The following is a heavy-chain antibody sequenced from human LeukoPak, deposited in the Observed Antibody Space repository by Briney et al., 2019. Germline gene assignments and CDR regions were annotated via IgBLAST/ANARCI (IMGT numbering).Heavy chain of an antibody. J-gene: IGHJ4*02. D-gene: IGHD3-22*01. V-gene: IGHV1-69*04. CDR2: IIPILGIA. CDR1: GGTFSSYT. CDR3: ARDRDYYDSSGYYYYFDY. Sequence: SVKVSCKASGGTFSSYTISWVRQAPGQGLEWMGRIIPILGIANYAQKFHGRVTITADKSTSTAYMELSSLRSEDTAVYYCARDRDYYDSSGYYYYFDYWGQGTLVTVSS.